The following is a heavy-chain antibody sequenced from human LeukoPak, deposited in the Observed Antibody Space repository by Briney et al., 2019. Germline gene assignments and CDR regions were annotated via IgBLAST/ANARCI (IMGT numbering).Heavy chain of an antibody. CDR3: ARIGRRRGSWSGYARDAFDI. CDR2: ISAYNGNT. CDR1: GYTFTSYG. J-gene: IGHJ3*02. D-gene: IGHD3-3*01. Sequence: ASVKVSCKASGYTFTSYGISWVRQAPGQGLEWMGWISAYNGNTNYAQKFQGRVTITRNTSISTAYMELSSLRSEDTAVYYCARIGRRRGSWSGYARDAFDIWGQGTMVTVSS. V-gene: IGHV1-18*01.